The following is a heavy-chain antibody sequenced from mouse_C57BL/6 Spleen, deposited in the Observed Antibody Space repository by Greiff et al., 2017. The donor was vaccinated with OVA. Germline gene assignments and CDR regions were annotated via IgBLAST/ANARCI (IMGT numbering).Heavy chain of an antibody. CDR1: GYTFTSYW. J-gene: IGHJ1*03. V-gene: IGHV1-64*01. CDR3: APVHYYGSSYWYFDV. CDR2: IHPNSGST. Sequence: QVQLKQPGAELVKPGASVKLSCKASGYTFTSYWMHWVKQRPGQGLEWIGMIHPNSGSTNYNEKFKSKATLTVDKSSSTAYMQLSSLTSEDSAVYYCAPVHYYGSSYWYFDVWGTGTTVTVSS. D-gene: IGHD1-1*01.